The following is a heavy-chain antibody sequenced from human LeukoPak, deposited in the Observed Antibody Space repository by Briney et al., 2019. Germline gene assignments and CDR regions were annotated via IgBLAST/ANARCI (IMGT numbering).Heavy chain of an antibody. D-gene: IGHD6-19*01. Sequence: SQTLSLTCTVSGGSISSGGYYWSWIRQHPGKGLEWIGYIYYSGSTYYNPSLRSRVTISVDTSKNQFSLKLSSVTAADTAVYYCARGGGGMTVALFDQWGQGTPVTVSS. CDR1: GGSISSGGYY. V-gene: IGHV4-31*03. CDR3: ARGGGGMTVALFDQ. J-gene: IGHJ4*02. CDR2: IYYSGST.